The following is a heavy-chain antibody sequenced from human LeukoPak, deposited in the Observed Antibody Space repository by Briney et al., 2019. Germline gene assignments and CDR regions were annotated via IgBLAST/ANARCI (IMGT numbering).Heavy chain of an antibody. J-gene: IGHJ4*02. CDR2: ISSSSSYT. CDR1: GFTFSSYS. Sequence: GGSLRLSCAASGFTFSSYSMNWVRQAPGKGLEWVSSISSSSSYTYYADSVKGRFTISRDNAKNSLYLQMNSLRAGDTAVYYCARDASVYCSGTGCFYFDYWGLGTLVTVSS. D-gene: IGHD2-2*01. CDR3: ARDASVYCSGTGCFYFDY. V-gene: IGHV3-21*01.